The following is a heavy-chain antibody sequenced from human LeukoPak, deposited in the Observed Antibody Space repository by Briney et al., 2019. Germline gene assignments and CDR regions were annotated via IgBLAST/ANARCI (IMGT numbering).Heavy chain of an antibody. Sequence: GWSLRLSCAASGLTFSSSWMTWVRQTPGKGLEWVANIKEDGSEKYYVDSVKGRFTISRDNAKNSLYLQMNSLRAEDTALYYCATDVGADWGQGTLVTVSS. CDR3: ATDVGAD. CDR2: IKEDGSEK. CDR1: GLTFSSSW. V-gene: IGHV3-7*01. J-gene: IGHJ4*02.